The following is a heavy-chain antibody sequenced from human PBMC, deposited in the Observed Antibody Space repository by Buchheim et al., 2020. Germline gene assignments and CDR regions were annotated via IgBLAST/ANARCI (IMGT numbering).Heavy chain of an antibody. Sequence: QVQLVESGGGVVQPGRSLRLSCAASGFTFSSFGMHWVRQAPGKGLEWVAVISYDGSKKYYGDSVKGRFTISRDNSKNTLYLQMNSLRAEDTAVYYCAKELIVYSGYEQVDYWGQGTL. CDR3: AKELIVYSGYEQVDY. D-gene: IGHD5-12*01. CDR2: ISYDGSKK. V-gene: IGHV3-30*18. J-gene: IGHJ4*02. CDR1: GFTFSSFG.